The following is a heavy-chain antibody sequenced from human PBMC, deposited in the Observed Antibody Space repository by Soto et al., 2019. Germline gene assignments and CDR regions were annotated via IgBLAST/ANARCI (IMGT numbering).Heavy chain of an antibody. CDR1: GDSISSADYY. J-gene: IGHJ6*02. D-gene: IGHD1-1*01. V-gene: IGHV4-30-4*01. Sequence: TLSLTCTVSGDSISSADYYWSWTRQTPGKGLEWIGHIFYSGTTYYNPSLKSRLTISVDTSKNHFSLRLTSVTAADTAVYYCARDLWVEPELYYYGMDVWGQGTTVTVSS. CDR3: ARDLWVEPELYYYGMDV. CDR2: IFYSGTT.